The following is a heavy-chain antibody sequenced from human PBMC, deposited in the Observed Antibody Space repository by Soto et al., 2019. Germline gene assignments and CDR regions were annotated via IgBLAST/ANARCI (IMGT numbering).Heavy chain of an antibody. V-gene: IGHV3-9*01. CDR1: GFTFDDYA. CDR2: ISWNSDNI. D-gene: IGHD6-6*01. Sequence: PGGSLRLSCAASGFTFDDYAMHWVRQAPGKGLEWVSGISWNSDNIDYADSVKGRFTISRDNAKNSLYLQMNSLRAEDTALYYCAKAAASSSSLLDYFEYWGQGTLVTSPQ. CDR3: AKAAASSSSLLDYFEY. J-gene: IGHJ4*02.